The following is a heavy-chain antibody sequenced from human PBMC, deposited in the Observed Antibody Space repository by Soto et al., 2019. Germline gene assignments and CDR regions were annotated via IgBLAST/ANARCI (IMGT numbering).Heavy chain of an antibody. CDR1: GGSISSGDYY. D-gene: IGHD3-3*01. V-gene: IGHV4-30-4*01. CDR2: IYYSGST. J-gene: IGHJ5*02. CDR3: ARTLRFLEWFLEGAPFGP. Sequence: SETLSLTGTVSGGSISSGDYYWSWIRQPPGKGLEWIGYIYYSGSTYYNPSLKSRVTISVDTSKNQFSLKLSSVTAADTAVYYCARTLRFLEWFLEGAPFGPWGQGTLVTVSS.